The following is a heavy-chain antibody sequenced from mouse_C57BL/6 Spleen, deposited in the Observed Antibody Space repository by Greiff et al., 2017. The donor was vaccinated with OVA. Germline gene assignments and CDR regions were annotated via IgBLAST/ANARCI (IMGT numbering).Heavy chain of an antibody. CDR2: ISNGGGRT. CDR3: AREGGTPFAY. J-gene: IGHJ3*01. CDR1: GFTFSDYY. Sequence: EVKLVESGGGLVQPGGSLKLSCAASGFTFSDYYMYWVRQTPEQRLEWVAYISNGGGRTYYPDTVKGRCTISRDNAKNTLYLHMSRLKSEDTAMYYCAREGGTPFAYWGQGTLVTVSA. V-gene: IGHV5-12*01. D-gene: IGHD3-3*01.